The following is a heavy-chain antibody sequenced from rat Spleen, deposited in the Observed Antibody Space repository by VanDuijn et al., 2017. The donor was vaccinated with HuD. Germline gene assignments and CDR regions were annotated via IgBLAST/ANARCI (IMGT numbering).Heavy chain of an antibody. J-gene: IGHJ4*01. D-gene: IGHD5-1*01. CDR1: GFTFRNFD. Sequence: EVQLVESGGGLVQPGRSLKLSCEASGFTFRNFDMAWVRQAPTKGLEWVASISPSGVTYYRDSVKGRFTVSRENAKNTLCLQMDSLRSEDTATYYCTTDRPGALMEAWGQGASVTVSS. V-gene: IGHV5-27*01. CDR3: TTDRPGALMEA. CDR2: ISPSGVT.